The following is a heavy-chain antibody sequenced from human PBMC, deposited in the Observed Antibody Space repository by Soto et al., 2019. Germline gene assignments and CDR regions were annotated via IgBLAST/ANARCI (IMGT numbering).Heavy chain of an antibody. Sequence: PSETLSLTCAVYGGSFSCYYWSWIRQPPGKGLEWIGEINHSGSTNYNPSLKSRVTISVDTSKNQFSLKLTSVTAADTAVYYCARADYSNLEAGFDYWGQGTLVTVSS. J-gene: IGHJ4*02. D-gene: IGHD4-4*01. V-gene: IGHV4-34*01. CDR1: GGSFSCYY. CDR2: INHSGST. CDR3: ARADYSNLEAGFDY.